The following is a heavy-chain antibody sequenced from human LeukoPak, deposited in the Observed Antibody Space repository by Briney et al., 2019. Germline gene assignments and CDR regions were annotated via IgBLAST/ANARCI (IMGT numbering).Heavy chain of an antibody. CDR3: ARGVAYYYESSGYSHFDY. D-gene: IGHD3-22*01. J-gene: IGHJ4*02. CDR2: IYYSGST. Sequence: SETLSLTCAVYGGSFSGYYWSWIRQPPGKGLEWIGYIYYSGSTNYNPSLKSRVTISVDTSKNQFSLKLSSVTAADTAVYYCARGVAYYYESSGYSHFDYWGQGTLVTVSS. V-gene: IGHV4-59*01. CDR1: GGSFSGYY.